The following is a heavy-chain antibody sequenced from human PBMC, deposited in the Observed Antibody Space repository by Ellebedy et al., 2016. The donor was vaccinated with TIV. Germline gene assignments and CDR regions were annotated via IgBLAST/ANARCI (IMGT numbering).Heavy chain of an antibody. CDR2: VYPKSGST. CDR3: ARASGYYGARFDY. Sequence: AASVKVSCKASGYTFTGDYYMHWVRQAPGQGLEWVGWVYPKSGSTKYAQRFQGRVTMTRDTSISTAYMELTRLRSVDTAVYYCARASGYYGARFDYWGQGTLVTVSS. D-gene: IGHD3-22*01. CDR1: GYTFTGDYY. V-gene: IGHV1-2*02. J-gene: IGHJ4*02.